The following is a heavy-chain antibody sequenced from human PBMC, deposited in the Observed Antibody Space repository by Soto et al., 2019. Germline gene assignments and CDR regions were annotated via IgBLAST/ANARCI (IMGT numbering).Heavy chain of an antibody. V-gene: IGHV5-51*01. CDR2: IYPGDSDT. CDR1: GDSFTTDW. CDR3: ARGPTGETLESNFPTLDY. J-gene: IGHJ4*02. Sequence: PGESLKISCKGSGDSFTTDWIGWVRQMPGKGLEWMGIIYPGDSDTRYSPSFQGQVTISADKSISTAYLQWSSLKASDTAMYYCARGPTGETLESNFPTLDYWGQGTLVTVSS. D-gene: IGHD3-3*01.